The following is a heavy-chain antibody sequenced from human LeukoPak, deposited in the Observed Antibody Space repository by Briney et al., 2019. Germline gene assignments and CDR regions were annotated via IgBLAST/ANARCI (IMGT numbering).Heavy chain of an antibody. D-gene: IGHD3-10*01. CDR2: IYYSGST. J-gene: IGHJ4*02. CDR3: ARQGFGESIDY. CDR1: GGSISSSSYY. V-gene: IGHV4-39*01. Sequence: PSETLSLTCTVSGGSISSSSYYWGWIRQPPGKGLEWIGSIYYSGSTYYNPSLKSRVTISVDTSKNQFSLKLSSVTAADTAVYYCARQGFGESIDYWGQGTLVTVSS.